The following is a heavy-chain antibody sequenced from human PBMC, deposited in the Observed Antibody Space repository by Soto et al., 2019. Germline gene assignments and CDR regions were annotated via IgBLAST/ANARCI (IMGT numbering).Heavy chain of an antibody. Sequence: QVQLVQSGAEVKKPGSSVKVSCTASGDIFSGYSISWVRQAPGQGLEWMGGIIPLFGSTNYAPKFQGRVTLTADQSTNTGYMELSSLKSADTAVYYCARDLGTGYDSGDYWGQGTLVTVSS. J-gene: IGHJ4*02. D-gene: IGHD5-12*01. CDR3: ARDLGTGYDSGDY. CDR1: GDIFSGYS. CDR2: IIPLFGST. V-gene: IGHV1-69*12.